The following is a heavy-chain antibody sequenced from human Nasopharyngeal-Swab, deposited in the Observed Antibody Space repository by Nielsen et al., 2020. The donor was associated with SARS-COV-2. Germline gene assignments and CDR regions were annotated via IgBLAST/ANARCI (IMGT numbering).Heavy chain of an antibody. CDR3: ARGLTTVTTRWFDP. CDR1: GGSFSGYY. Sequence: SQTPSLTRAVYGGSFSGYYWSWIRQPPGKGLEWIGEINHSGSTNYNPSLKSRVTISVDTSKNQFSLKLSSVTAADTAVYYCARGLTTVTTRWFDPWGQGTLVTVSS. D-gene: IGHD4-17*01. CDR2: INHSGST. V-gene: IGHV4-34*01. J-gene: IGHJ5*02.